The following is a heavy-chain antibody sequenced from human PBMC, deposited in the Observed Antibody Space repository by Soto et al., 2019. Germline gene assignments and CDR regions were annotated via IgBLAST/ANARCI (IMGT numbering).Heavy chain of an antibody. CDR2: IYHSGST. CDR1: GGPISSGGYS. D-gene: IGHD4-17*01. Sequence: SETXSLTCAVSGGPISSGGYSWSWIRQPPGKGLEWIGYIYHSGSTYYNPSLKSRVTISVDRSKNQFSLKLSSVTAADTAVYYCARASTTVTTLDYWGQGTLVTVSS. J-gene: IGHJ4*02. CDR3: ARASTTVTTLDY. V-gene: IGHV4-30-2*01.